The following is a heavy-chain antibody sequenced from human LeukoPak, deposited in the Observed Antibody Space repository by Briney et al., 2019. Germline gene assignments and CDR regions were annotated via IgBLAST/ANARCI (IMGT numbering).Heavy chain of an antibody. CDR2: IKSDGGT. Sequence: GGSLRLSCAASGFTFSTYWMHWVRQAPGKGLVWVSRIKSDGGTSYADSVKGRFTTSRDNAKKTVSLQMNSLRPEDTGVYYCARAPSEIGGYYPEYFRHWGQGTLVTVSS. CDR3: ARAPSEIGGYYPEYFRH. CDR1: GFTFSTYW. V-gene: IGHV3-74*01. D-gene: IGHD3-22*01. J-gene: IGHJ1*01.